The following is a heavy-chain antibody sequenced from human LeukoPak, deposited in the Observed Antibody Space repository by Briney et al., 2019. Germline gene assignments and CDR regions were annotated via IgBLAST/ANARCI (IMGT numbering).Heavy chain of an antibody. CDR1: GYTFTAYY. D-gene: IGHD2-2*01. J-gene: IGHJ6*02. V-gene: IGHV1-2*02. CDR2: INPNSGGT. CDR3: ARLPGYCSSTSCPPYYYGMDV. Sequence: ASVKVSCKASGYTFTAYYIYWVRQAPGQGLEWMGWINPNSGGTNYAQKFQGRVTMTRDTSISTAYMELSRLRSDDTAVYYCARLPGYCSSTSCPPYYYGMDVWGQGTTVTVSS.